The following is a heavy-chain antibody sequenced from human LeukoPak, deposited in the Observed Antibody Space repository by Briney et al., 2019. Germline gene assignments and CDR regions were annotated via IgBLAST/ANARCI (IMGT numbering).Heavy chain of an antibody. CDR3: AKDSLRKHIVVVPAAPPGWFDP. Sequence: GGSLRLSCAASGFTFSSYGMHWVRQAPGKGLEWVAFIRYDGSNKYYADSVKRRFTISRDNSKNTLYLQMNSLRAEDTAVYYCAKDSLRKHIVVVPAAPPGWFDPWGQGTLVTVSS. D-gene: IGHD2-2*01. CDR1: GFTFSSYG. J-gene: IGHJ5*02. V-gene: IGHV3-30*02. CDR2: IRYDGSNK.